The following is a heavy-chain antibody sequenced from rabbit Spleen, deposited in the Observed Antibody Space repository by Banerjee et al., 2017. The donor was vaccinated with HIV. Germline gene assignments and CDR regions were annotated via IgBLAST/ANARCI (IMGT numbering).Heavy chain of an antibody. Sequence: QEQLVESGGGLVQPGASLTLTCTASGFSFSSSYDMCWVRQAPGKGLEWIGCIYTGNNKNYYASWAKGRFTISSHNAQNTLYLQLNSLTAADTATYFCVREVAAKFNLWGPGTLVTVS. CDR2: IYTGNNKN. D-gene: IGHD4-1*01. V-gene: IGHV1S45*01. J-gene: IGHJ4*01. CDR1: GFSFSSSYD. CDR3: VREVAAKFNL.